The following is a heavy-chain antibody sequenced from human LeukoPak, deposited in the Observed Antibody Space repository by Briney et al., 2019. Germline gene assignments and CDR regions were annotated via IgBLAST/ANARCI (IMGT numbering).Heavy chain of an antibody. CDR2: ISYDGSNK. D-gene: IGHD2-2*01. V-gene: IGHV3-30-3*01. Sequence: GGSLRLSCAASGFTFSSYAMHWVRQAPGKGLEWVAVISYDGSNKYYADSVKGRFTISRDNSKNTLYLQMNSLRAEDTAVYYCARDQCSSTSCSSSSFDYWGQGTLVTVSS. J-gene: IGHJ4*02. CDR3: ARDQCSSTSCSSSSFDY. CDR1: GFTFSSYA.